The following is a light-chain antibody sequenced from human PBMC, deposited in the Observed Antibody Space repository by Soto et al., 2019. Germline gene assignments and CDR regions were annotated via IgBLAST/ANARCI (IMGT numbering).Light chain of an antibody. CDR1: QSVSSYY. CDR2: GVS. J-gene: IGKJ5*01. V-gene: IGKV3D-20*02. Sequence: EIVLTQSPATLSLSTGERATLSCRASQSVSSYYLACYQEKPGQALRLLIHGVSSRATGIPDRFSGSGSGTDFTLTISSLEPEDFALYYCQQHNSWPMTFGQGTRLEIK. CDR3: QQHNSWPMT.